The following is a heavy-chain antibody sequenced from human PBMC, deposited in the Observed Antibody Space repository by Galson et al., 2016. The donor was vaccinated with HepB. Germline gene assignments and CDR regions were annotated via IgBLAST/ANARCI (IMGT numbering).Heavy chain of an antibody. CDR2: FYGSGRT. D-gene: IGHD3-22*01. CDR3: ARSGTYYIFDF. J-gene: IGHJ4*02. V-gene: IGHV4-59*01. Sequence: ETLSLTCSVSGGSITDYRWSWIRQPPGKGLEWIGYFYGSGRTDYNPSLKSRVTLSVDTSKNQLSLKLSSITAADTAVYYCARSGTYYIFDFWGQGTLVTVSS. CDR1: GGSITDYR.